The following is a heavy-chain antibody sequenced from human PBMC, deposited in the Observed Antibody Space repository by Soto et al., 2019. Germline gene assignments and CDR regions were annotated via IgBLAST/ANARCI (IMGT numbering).Heavy chain of an antibody. V-gene: IGHV3-21*06. CDR2: ISRTSIYI. CDR1: GLTFSTYS. J-gene: IGHJ1*01. Sequence: PGWSLRLSCVVSGLTFSTYSMNWVRHTPWKELEWVSSISRTSIYIYYRDSVKGRFTIYRDNAKNSLYLQMNGLRVEDTAVYYCVSEQKREHCETRVPNWFASWGKGNRFGVSS. CDR3: VSEQKREHCETRVPNWFAS. D-gene: IGHD3-10*01.